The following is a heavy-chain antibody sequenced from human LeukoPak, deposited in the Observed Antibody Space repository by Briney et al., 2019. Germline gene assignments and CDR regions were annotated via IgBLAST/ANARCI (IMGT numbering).Heavy chain of an antibody. V-gene: IGHV4-59*12. J-gene: IGHJ4*02. CDR1: GGSISSYY. Sequence: RPSETLSLTCTVSGGSISSYYWSWIRQPPGKGLEWIGYIYYSGSTNYNPSLKSRVTISVDTSRNQFSLKLSSVTAADTAVCYCAREELGGARGIDYWGQGTLVTVSS. D-gene: IGHD2/OR15-2a*01. CDR3: AREELGGARGIDY. CDR2: IYYSGST.